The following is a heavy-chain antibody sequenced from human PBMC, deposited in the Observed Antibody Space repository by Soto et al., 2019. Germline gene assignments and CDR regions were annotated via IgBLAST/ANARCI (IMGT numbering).Heavy chain of an antibody. V-gene: IGHV3-33*01. CDR2: IWYDGSNK. D-gene: IGHD5-18*01. Sequence: QVQLVESGGGVVQPGRSLRLSCAASGFTFSSYGMHWVRQAPGKGLEWVAVIWYDGSNKYYADSVKGRFTISRDNSKNTLYLQMNSLRAEDTAVYYCARTARYSTYYFDYWGQGTLVNVSS. CDR3: ARTARYSTYYFDY. J-gene: IGHJ4*02. CDR1: GFTFSSYG.